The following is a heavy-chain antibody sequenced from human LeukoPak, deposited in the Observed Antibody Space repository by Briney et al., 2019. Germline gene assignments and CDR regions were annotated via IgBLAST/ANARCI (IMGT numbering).Heavy chain of an antibody. CDR2: ISSSSSYI. D-gene: IGHD1-7*01. Sequence: PGGSLRLSCAASGFTFSSYSMNWVRQAPGKGLEWVSSISSSSSYIYYADSVKGRFTISRDNAKNSLYLQMNSLRAEDTAVYYCARGNWNYLDAFDYWGQGTLVTVSS. CDR1: GFTFSSYS. J-gene: IGHJ4*02. CDR3: ARGNWNYLDAFDY. V-gene: IGHV3-21*01.